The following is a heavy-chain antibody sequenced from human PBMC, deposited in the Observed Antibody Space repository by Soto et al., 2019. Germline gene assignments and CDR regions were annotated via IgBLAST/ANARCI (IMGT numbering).Heavy chain of an antibody. CDR1: GFTFTSSA. Sequence: SVKVSCKASGFTFTSSAFQWVRQARGQRLEWIGWIAVGSGYTNYAQRFQDRVTPTRDMSTATTYMELSRLRSDDTAVYYCAREMYSGNWFDPWGQGTLVTVSS. D-gene: IGHD1-26*01. CDR3: AREMYSGNWFDP. V-gene: IGHV1-58*01. J-gene: IGHJ5*02. CDR2: IAVGSGYT.